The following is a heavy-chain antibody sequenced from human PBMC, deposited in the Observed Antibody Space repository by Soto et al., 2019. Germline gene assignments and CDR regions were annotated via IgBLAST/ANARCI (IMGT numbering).Heavy chain of an antibody. CDR2: IYHSGST. Sequence: SETLSLTCAVSGGSINSRYWWSWVRQAPGKGLEWIGEIYHSGSTNYNPSLKSRVTISVDKSKNQFSLNLSSVTAADTAVYYCARDQNGSGNYYTRYFDYWGQGTLVTVS. J-gene: IGHJ4*02. CDR1: GGSINSRYW. V-gene: IGHV4-4*02. D-gene: IGHD3-10*01. CDR3: ARDQNGSGNYYTRYFDY.